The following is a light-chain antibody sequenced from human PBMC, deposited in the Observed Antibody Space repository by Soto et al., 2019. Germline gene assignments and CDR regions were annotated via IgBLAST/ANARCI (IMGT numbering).Light chain of an antibody. CDR1: SSNIGSYNL. J-gene: IGLJ3*02. V-gene: IGLV2-14*02. CDR2: EGS. CDR3: QSYDSSLSGSGV. Sequence: QSALTQPASVSGSLGQSITISCIGTSSNIGSYNLVSWYQHQPGKAPKIMIFEGSKRPSGVPDRFFGSKSGTSASLTIIGLQAEDEADYYCQSYDSSLSGSGVFGGGTKVTVL.